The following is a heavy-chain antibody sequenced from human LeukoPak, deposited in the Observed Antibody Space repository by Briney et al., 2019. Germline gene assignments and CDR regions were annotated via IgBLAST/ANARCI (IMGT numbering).Heavy chain of an antibody. CDR3: AKEERQWGYSDY. CDR2: ISGSGGST. D-gene: IGHD6-19*01. J-gene: IGHJ4*02. Sequence: GGSLRLSCAASGFTFSSYSMNWVRQAPGKGLEWVSAISGSGGSTYYADSVKGRFTISRDNSKNTLYLQMNSLRAEDTAVYYCAKEERQWGYSDYWGQGTLVTVSS. CDR1: GFTFSSYS. V-gene: IGHV3-23*01.